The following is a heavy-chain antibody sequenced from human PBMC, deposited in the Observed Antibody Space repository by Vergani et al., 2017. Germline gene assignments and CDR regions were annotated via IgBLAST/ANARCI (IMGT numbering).Heavy chain of an antibody. D-gene: IGHD3-10*01. CDR3: ARDFGEGGNWFDP. V-gene: IGHV1-69*13. Sequence: QVKLVQSGAEVKKPGSSVKVSCKASGGTLSSYAISWARQAPGQGLEWMGGVIPIFGTANYAQKFQGRVTITADESTSTAYMELSSLRSEDTAVYYCARDFGEGGNWFDPWGQGTLVTVSS. CDR1: GGTLSSYA. CDR2: VIPIFGTA. J-gene: IGHJ5*02.